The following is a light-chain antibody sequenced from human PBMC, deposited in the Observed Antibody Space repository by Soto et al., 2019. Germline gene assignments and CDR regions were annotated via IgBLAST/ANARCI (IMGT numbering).Light chain of an antibody. J-gene: IGKJ5*01. CDR1: QSVASRN. CDR3: QQHNQWPIT. Sequence: EIVLTQSPGTLSLSPGERATLSCRASQSVASRNLAWYQQKSGQAPRLLIYGASTRATGIPARFSGSGSGTEFTLTISSLQSEDSAVYYCQQHNQWPITFGQGTRLEIK. CDR2: GAS. V-gene: IGKV3-15*01.